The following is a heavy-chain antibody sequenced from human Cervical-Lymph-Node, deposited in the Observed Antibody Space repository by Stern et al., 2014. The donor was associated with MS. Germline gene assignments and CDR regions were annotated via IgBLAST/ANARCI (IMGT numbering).Heavy chain of an antibody. CDR3: ARQDILPDGHFDY. CDR2: ISAYNGET. D-gene: IGHD2-15*01. Sequence: MQLVESGAEMKKPGASVKVSCKAFGYTFTSYSISWVRQAPGQGLEWMGWISAYNGETNSAQKLQGRVTMTTDTSTSTAYMELRSLRSDDTAVYYCARQDILPDGHFDYWGQGTRVTVSS. J-gene: IGHJ4*02. CDR1: GYTFTSYS. V-gene: IGHV1-18*01.